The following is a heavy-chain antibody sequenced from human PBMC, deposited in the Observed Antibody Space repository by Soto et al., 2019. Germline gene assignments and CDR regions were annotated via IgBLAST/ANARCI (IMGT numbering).Heavy chain of an antibody. Sequence: QVQLVQAGAEVKKPGASVKVSCKASGYTFTSYDINWVRQAPGQGLEGLGWMNPNSGNTGYAQKFQDRISMTRNTSRRTAYMELSSLRSDDTAVYYCSKKIFGVVITWGQGTLVTVSS. D-gene: IGHD3-3*01. V-gene: IGHV1-8*01. CDR2: MNPNSGNT. J-gene: IGHJ5*02. CDR1: GYTFTSYD. CDR3: SKKIFGVVIT.